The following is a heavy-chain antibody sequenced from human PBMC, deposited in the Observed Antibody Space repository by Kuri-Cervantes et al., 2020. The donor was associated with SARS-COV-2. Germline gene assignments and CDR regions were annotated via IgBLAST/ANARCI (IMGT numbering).Heavy chain of an antibody. D-gene: IGHD3-3*01. Sequence: GESLKISCAASGFTFNSYSMNWVRRAPGKGLEWVSSISSISSTIYYAYSVKGRFTISRDNDKNSLYLQMNSLRAEDMAVYYCARVEGLSLDFWGQGTLVTVSS. CDR1: GFTFNSYS. V-gene: IGHV3-48*01. CDR2: ISSISSTI. CDR3: ARVEGLSLDF. J-gene: IGHJ4*02.